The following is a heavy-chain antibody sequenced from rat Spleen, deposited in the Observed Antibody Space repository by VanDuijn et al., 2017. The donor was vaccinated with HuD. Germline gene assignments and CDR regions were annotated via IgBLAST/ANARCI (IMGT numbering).Heavy chain of an antibody. J-gene: IGHJ4*01. CDR2: INSAGST. V-gene: IGHV3-3*01. D-gene: IGHD1-11*01. CDR1: GYSITSSYR. Sequence: EVQLQESGPGLVKPSQSLSLTCSVTGYSITSSYRWNWIRKFPGNKLEWMGYINSAGSTNYNPSLKSRISITRDTSKNQFFLQINSVTTEDTATYYCAKTTVAYYYVMDAWGPGASVTVSS. CDR3: AKTTVAYYYVMDA.